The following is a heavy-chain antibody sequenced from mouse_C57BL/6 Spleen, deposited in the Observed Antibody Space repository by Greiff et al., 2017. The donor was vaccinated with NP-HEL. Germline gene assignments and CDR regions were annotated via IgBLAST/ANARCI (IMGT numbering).Heavy chain of an antibody. J-gene: IGHJ3*01. Sequence: EVKLEESGAELVKPGASVKLSCTASGFNIKDYYMHWVKQRTEQGLEWIGRIDPEDGETKYAPKFQGKATITADTSSNTAYLQLSSLTSEDTAVYYCARDYGSSYPAWFAYWGQGTLVTVSA. V-gene: IGHV14-2*01. CDR2: IDPEDGET. D-gene: IGHD1-1*01. CDR3: ARDYGSSYPAWFAY. CDR1: GFNIKDYY.